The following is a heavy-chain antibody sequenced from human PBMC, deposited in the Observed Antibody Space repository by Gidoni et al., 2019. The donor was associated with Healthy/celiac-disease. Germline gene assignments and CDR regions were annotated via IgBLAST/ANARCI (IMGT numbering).Heavy chain of an antibody. V-gene: IGHV3-23*01. CDR3: AKSGDGYNPFDY. D-gene: IGHD5-12*01. Sequence: EVQLLESGGGLVPPGGSLRLSCAASGFTFSSYAMSWVRQAPGKGLEWVSAICGSGGSTYYADSVKGRFTISRDNSKNTLYLQMNSLRAEDTAVYYCAKSGDGYNPFDYWGQGTLVTVSS. J-gene: IGHJ4*02. CDR2: ICGSGGST. CDR1: GFTFSSYA.